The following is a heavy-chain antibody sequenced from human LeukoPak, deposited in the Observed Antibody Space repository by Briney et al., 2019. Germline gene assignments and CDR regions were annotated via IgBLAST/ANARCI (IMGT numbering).Heavy chain of an antibody. D-gene: IGHD2-15*01. J-gene: IGHJ4*02. CDR2: ISSNGRST. CDR3: AKDRSGDIVVVVAAT. CDR1: GFTFNNFA. V-gene: IGHV3-64D*06. Sequence: GGSLRLSCSASGFTFNNFAMHWVRQAPGKGLEFVSAISSNGRSTYSADSVRGRVTISRDNSKRMVYLQMTSLRADDTAVYYCAKDRSGDIVVVVAATWGQGTLVTVSS.